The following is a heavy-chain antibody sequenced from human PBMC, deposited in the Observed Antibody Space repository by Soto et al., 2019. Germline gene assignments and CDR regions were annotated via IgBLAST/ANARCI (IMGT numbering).Heavy chain of an antibody. D-gene: IGHD2-21*02. V-gene: IGHV3-30*04. CDR2: VSCSGSTK. CDR1: GFTFSTFA. CDR3: ARVLVFYGGFDP. Sequence: PGGSLRLSCAASGFTFSTFAMHWVRQAPGKGLEWVSVVSCSGSTKYYVDSVKGRFTISRDNAKNSLYLQMNSLRAEDTAVYYCARVLVFYGGFDPWGQGTLVTVSS. J-gene: IGHJ5*02.